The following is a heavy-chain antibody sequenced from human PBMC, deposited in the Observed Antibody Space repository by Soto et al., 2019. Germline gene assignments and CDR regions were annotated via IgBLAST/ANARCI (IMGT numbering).Heavy chain of an antibody. CDR2: TYYRSKWYN. CDR3: ASDSLTGTTEGYYYYGMDV. V-gene: IGHV6-1*01. Sequence: PSETLSLTCAISGDSVSSNSAAWNWIRQSPSRGLEWLGRTYYRSKWYNDYAVSVKSRITINPDTSKNQFSLQLNSVTPEDTAVYYCASDSLTGTTEGYYYYGMDVWGQGTTVTAP. D-gene: IGHD1-7*01. J-gene: IGHJ6*02. CDR1: GDSVSSNSAA.